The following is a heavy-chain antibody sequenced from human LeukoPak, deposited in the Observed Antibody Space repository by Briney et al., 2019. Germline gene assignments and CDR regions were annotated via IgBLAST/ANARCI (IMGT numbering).Heavy chain of an antibody. CDR3: ASISIVVVPAYFDH. CDR1: GGSISSSGYQ. CDR2: IYYSGST. J-gene: IGHJ4*02. D-gene: IGHD2-2*01. Sequence: PSETLSLTCTASGGSISSSGYQWGWIRQPPGKGLEWIGSIYYSGSTYYNPSLKSRVTVSVDTSKNQFSLKLSSVTAADTAVYYCASISIVVVPAYFDHWGQGTLVTVSS. V-gene: IGHV4-39*01.